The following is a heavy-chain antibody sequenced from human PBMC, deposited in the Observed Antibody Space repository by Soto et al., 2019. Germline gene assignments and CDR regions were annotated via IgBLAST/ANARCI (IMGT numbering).Heavy chain of an antibody. CDR2: ISYDGSNK. CDR3: ARGQQWPLFRPNYYYGMDV. V-gene: IGHV3-30-3*01. D-gene: IGHD6-19*01. Sequence: LRLSCAASGFTFSSYAMHWVRQAPGKGLEWVAVISYDGSNKYYADSVKGRFTISRDNSKNTLYLQMNSLRAEDTAVYYCARGQQWPLFRPNYYYGMDVWGQGTTVTVSS. CDR1: GFTFSSYA. J-gene: IGHJ6*02.